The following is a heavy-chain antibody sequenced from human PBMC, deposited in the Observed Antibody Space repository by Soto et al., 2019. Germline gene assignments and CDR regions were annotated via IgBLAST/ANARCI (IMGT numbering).Heavy chain of an antibody. D-gene: IGHD2-2*03. CDR1: GGSISSYY. J-gene: IGHJ3*02. V-gene: IGHV4-59*01. Sequence: SETLSLTCTVSGGSISSYYWSWIRQPPGKGLEWIGYIYYSGSTNYNPSLKSRVTISVDTSKNQFSLKLSSVTAADTAVYYCARGGYCSSTSAYFQGDNAFDIWGQGTMVTFPS. CDR2: IYYSGST. CDR3: ARGGYCSSTSAYFQGDNAFDI.